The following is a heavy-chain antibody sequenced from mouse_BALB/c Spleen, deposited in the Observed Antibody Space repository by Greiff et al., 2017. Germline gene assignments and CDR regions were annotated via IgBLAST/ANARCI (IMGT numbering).Heavy chain of an antibody. CDR1: GFSLTSYG. CDR2: IWAGGST. CDR3: ARDPPLDY. J-gene: IGHJ3*01. V-gene: IGHV2-9*02. Sequence: VNVVESGPGLVAPSQSLSITCTVSGFSLTSYGVHWVRQPPGKGLEWLGVIWAGGSTNYNSALMSRLSISKDNSKSQVFLKMNSLQTDDTAMYYCARDPPLDYWGQGTLVTVSA.